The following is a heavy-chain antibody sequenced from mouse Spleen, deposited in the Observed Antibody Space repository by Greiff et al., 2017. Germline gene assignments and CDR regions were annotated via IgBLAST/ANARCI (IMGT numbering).Heavy chain of an antibody. CDR2: ITYSGST. CDR3: AREKNYRNYFDY. CDR1: GYSITSDSA. D-gene: IGHD2-14*01. Sequence: VQLKESGPGLVKPSQSLSLTCTVTGYSITSDSAWNWIRQFPGNKLEWMGSITYSGSTTYNPSLKSRVSLTRDTSKNQFFLQLNSVTTEDTATYFCAREKNYRNYFDYWGQGTTLTVSS. J-gene: IGHJ2*01. V-gene: IGHV3-2*02.